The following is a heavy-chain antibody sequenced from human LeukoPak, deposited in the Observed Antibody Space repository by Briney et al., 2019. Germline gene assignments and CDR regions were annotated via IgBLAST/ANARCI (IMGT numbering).Heavy chain of an antibody. Sequence: KPSETLSLTCTVSGGSTSSSSYYRGWIRQPPGKGLEWIGSIYYSGSTYYNPSLKSRVTISVDTSKNQFSLKLSSVTAADTAVYYCASAYCGGDCTPYWYFDLWGRGTLVTVSS. D-gene: IGHD2-21*02. J-gene: IGHJ2*01. CDR3: ASAYCGGDCTPYWYFDL. V-gene: IGHV4-39*07. CDR1: GGSTSSSSYY. CDR2: IYYSGST.